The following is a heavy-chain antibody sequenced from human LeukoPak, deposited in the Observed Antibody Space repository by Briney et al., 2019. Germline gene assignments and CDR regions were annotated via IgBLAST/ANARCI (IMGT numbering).Heavy chain of an antibody. D-gene: IGHD2-2*01. J-gene: IGHJ4*02. Sequence: PSETLSLTCAVYVDSFSDHYWTWIRQPPGEGLEWIGEIHHSGSTNYRLSLKSRVSISVDRSKNQFSLKLTSVTAADTAVYYCARSPATSWSNFDYWGQGTLVTVSS. CDR2: IHHSGST. CDR1: VDSFSDHY. CDR3: ARSPATSWSNFDY. V-gene: IGHV4-34*01.